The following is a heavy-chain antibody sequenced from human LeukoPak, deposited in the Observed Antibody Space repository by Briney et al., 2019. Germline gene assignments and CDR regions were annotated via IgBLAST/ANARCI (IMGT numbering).Heavy chain of an antibody. J-gene: IGHJ4*02. Sequence: PGGSLRPSCAASGFTFSSHAVSWVRQAPGKGLEWVSAISGSGGTTYYADSVKGRFTISRDNSKSTLFLQMNSLRADDTAVYYCAQGGNEGNWGQGTLVTVSS. CDR1: GFTFSSHA. V-gene: IGHV3-23*01. CDR3: AQGGNEGN. CDR2: ISGSGGTT.